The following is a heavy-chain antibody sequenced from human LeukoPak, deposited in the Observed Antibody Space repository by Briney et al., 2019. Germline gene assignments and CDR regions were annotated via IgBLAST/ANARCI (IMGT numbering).Heavy chain of an antibody. D-gene: IGHD3-22*01. Sequence: ASVKVSCKPSGYPFTSYGISWVRQAPGQGLKWMGWISAYNVNTNYAQKLKGRVTMTTDTSTSTAYMELWNLRSDDTAVYYCAREGLSLDYYDGSAPGGYYWGQGTLVTVAS. CDR1: GYPFTSYG. CDR2: ISAYNVNT. CDR3: AREGLSLDYYDGSAPGGYY. J-gene: IGHJ4*02. V-gene: IGHV1-18*01.